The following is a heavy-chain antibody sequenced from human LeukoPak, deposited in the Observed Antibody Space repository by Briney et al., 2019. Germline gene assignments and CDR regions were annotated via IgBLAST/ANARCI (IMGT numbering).Heavy chain of an antibody. D-gene: IGHD5-18*01. CDR3: ARSRDTALYYFDY. CDR2: INCNSGGT. Sequence: ASVKVSCKASGYTFTGYFMHWVRQAPGQGLEWMGWINCNSGGTKYPQKFQGRVSMTRDTSINTAYLELSSLRSEDTAVYYCARSRDTALYYFDYWGQGTLVTVSS. CDR1: GYTFTGYF. V-gene: IGHV1-2*02. J-gene: IGHJ4*02.